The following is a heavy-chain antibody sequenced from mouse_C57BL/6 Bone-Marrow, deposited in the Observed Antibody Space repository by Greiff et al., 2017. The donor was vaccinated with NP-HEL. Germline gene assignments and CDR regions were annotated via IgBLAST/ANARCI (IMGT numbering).Heavy chain of an antibody. CDR2: IDPHSGVT. V-gene: IGHV1-72*01. CDR1: GYTFTSSW. J-gene: IGHJ3*01. CDR3: ARGRGWLRRRAY. D-gene: IGHD2-2*01. Sequence: QVQLQQPGAELVKPGASVKLSCKASGYTFTSSWMHWVKQRPGRGLEWIGRIDPHSGVTKYNEKFKSKATLTVAKPSSTAYMELRSLRSEESAVYACARGRGWLRRRAYWGQGTLVTVSA.